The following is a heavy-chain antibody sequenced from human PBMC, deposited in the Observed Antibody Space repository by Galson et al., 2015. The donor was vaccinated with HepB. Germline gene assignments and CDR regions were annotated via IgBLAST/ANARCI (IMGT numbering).Heavy chain of an antibody. J-gene: IGHJ4*02. Sequence: SLRLSCATSGFPFGDYAMSWFRQAPGKGLEWVGFIRNVAFGETTDYAASVKGRFTISRDDSKSSAYLQMNGLKSEDTAVYYCTRGDLIVVVTTTSPRLYFVYWGQGTLVTVSS. CDR2: IRNVAFGETT. V-gene: IGHV3-49*03. CDR1: GFPFGDYA. D-gene: IGHD3-22*01. CDR3: TRGDLIVVVTTTSPRLYFVY.